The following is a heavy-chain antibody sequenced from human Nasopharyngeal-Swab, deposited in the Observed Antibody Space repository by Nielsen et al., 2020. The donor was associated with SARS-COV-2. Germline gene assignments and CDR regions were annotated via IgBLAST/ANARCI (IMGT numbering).Heavy chain of an antibody. CDR2: ISGSGGST. J-gene: IGHJ6*03. CDR3: AKKGSCSSTSCYYYDYYYMDV. V-gene: IGHV3-23*01. Sequence: GGSLRLSCAASGFTFTSHAMSWVRPAPGKGLEWVSTISGSGGSTYYADSVKGRFTISRDNSKNTLYLQMTSLRAEDTAVYYCAKKGSCSSTSCYYYDYYYMDVWGKGTTVTVSS. D-gene: IGHD2-2*01. CDR1: GFTFTSHA.